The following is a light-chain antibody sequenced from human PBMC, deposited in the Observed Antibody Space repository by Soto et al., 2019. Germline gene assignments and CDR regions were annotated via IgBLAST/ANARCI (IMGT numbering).Light chain of an antibody. J-gene: IGLJ1*01. CDR1: SSDVGGYNY. V-gene: IGLV2-14*01. CDR2: EVS. Sequence: QSALTQPASVSGSPGQSITISCTGTSSDVGGYNYVSWYQQHPGKAPKLMIYEVSNRPSGVSNRFSGSKSGNTASLTISGLQAEDEADYYCSSYTSSSTPLCVFGTGTKATVL. CDR3: SSYTSSSTPLCV.